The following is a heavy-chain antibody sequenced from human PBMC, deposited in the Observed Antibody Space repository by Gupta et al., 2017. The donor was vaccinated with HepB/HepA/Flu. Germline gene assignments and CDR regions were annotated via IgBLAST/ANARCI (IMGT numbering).Heavy chain of an antibody. Sequence: EVQLLESGGGLVQPGGSLRLSCAASGFTFSSFAMSWVGQAPGKGLEWVSAIRGSGGRTYYADSVKGRFTISRDNSKNTLYLKMNSLRAEDTAVYYCAKDNYGGAYWGQGTLVTVSS. CDR3: AKDNYGGAY. D-gene: IGHD4-17*01. CDR1: GFTFSSFA. V-gene: IGHV3-23*01. CDR2: IRGSGGRT. J-gene: IGHJ4*02.